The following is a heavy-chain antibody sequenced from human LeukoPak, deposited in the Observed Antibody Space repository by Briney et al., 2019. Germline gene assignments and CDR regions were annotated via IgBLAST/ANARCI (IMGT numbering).Heavy chain of an antibody. V-gene: IGHV1-69*04. CDR2: IIPILGIA. CDR3: ARAKDYGDYEIDY. J-gene: IGHJ4*02. Sequence: ASVKVSCKASGGTFSSYAISWVRQAPGQGLEWMGRIIPILGIANYAQKFQGRVTITADKSTSTAYMELSSLRSEDTAVYYCARAKDYGDYEIDYWGQGTLVTVSS. CDR1: GGTFSSYA. D-gene: IGHD4-17*01.